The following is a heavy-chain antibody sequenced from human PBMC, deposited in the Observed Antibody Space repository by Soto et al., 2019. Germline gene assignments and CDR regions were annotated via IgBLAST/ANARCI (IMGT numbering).Heavy chain of an antibody. CDR1: GFTFSSYG. D-gene: IGHD6-6*01. J-gene: IGHJ4*02. CDR3: ARGKQLEDYFDY. V-gene: IGHV3-33*01. Sequence: GGSLGLSCAASGFTFSSYGMHWVRQSPGKGLEWVAVIWYDGSNKYYADSVKGRFTISRDNSKNTLYLQMNSLRAEDTAVYYCARGKQLEDYFDYWGQGTLVTVSS. CDR2: IWYDGSNK.